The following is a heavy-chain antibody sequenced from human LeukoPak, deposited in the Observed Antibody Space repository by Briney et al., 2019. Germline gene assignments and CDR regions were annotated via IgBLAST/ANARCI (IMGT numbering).Heavy chain of an antibody. CDR3: ARTQTTLVVDY. Sequence: ASVKVSCKASGYSFTGYYIHWVRQAPGQGLEWMGWINPNSGGTNYAQKFQGRVTVTTDTSISTAYMELSSLKSDDTAVYYCARTQTTLVVDYWGQGTLVTVSS. D-gene: IGHD4-17*01. J-gene: IGHJ4*02. V-gene: IGHV1-2*02. CDR1: GYSFTGYY. CDR2: INPNSGGT.